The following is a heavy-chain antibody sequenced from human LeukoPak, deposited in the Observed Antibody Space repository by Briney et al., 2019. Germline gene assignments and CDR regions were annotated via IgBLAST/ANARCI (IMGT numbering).Heavy chain of an antibody. CDR2: NYSGGST. CDR3: ARQYSSGWYYFDY. D-gene: IGHD6-19*01. Sequence: GGSLRLSCAASGFTISINYMNWVRQAPGKGLEWGSVNYSGGSTYYADSVKGRFTISRDNSKNTLSLQMNSLRAEDTAVYLCARQYSSGWYYFDYWGQGTLVTVSS. CDR1: GFTISINY. J-gene: IGHJ4*02. V-gene: IGHV3-53*01.